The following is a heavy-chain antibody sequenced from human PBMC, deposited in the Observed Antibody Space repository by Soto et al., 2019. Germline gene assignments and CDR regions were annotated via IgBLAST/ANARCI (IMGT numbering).Heavy chain of an antibody. V-gene: IGHV3-9*01. D-gene: IGHD3-10*01. CDR1: GCAFEYYA. Sequence: TGGSLRLSCAASGCAFEYYAMDWVRQAPGKGLEWVSGINWNSGSIGYADSVKGRFTISRDNAKTSLYLQMNSLRAEDTALYYCAKDRGSGSYAANYCYYGMDVWGQGTTVTVSS. J-gene: IGHJ6*02. CDR3: AKDRGSGSYAANYCYYGMDV. CDR2: INWNSGSI.